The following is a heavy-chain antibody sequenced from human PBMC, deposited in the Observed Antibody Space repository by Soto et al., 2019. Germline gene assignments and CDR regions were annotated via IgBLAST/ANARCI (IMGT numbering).Heavy chain of an antibody. D-gene: IGHD2-15*01. V-gene: IGHV4-39*01. Sequence: QLQLQESGPGLVKPSETLSLTCTVSSGSISSTIYSWDWIRQPPGKGLEWIGIIFYSGSTYYNPSLKSRVTISVDTSKNQFSLTLTDVTAADTAVYYCARQCRGVTCHWFVPWGQGTLVTVSS. CDR1: SGSISSTIYS. CDR2: IFYSGST. CDR3: ARQCRGVTCHWFVP. J-gene: IGHJ5*02.